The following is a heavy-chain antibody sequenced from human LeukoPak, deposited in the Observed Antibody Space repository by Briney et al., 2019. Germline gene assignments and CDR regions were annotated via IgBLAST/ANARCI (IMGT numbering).Heavy chain of an antibody. CDR3: ARNYCSSTSCYTRVTYYFDY. J-gene: IGHJ4*02. CDR1: GYTFTSYG. D-gene: IGHD2-2*02. CDR2: ISAYNGNT. Sequence: ASVKVSCKASGYTFTSYGISWVRQAPGQGLEWMGWISAYNGNTNYAQKLQGIVTMTTDTSTSTAYMELRSLRSDDTAVYYCARNYCSSTSCYTRVTYYFDYWGQGTLVTVSS. V-gene: IGHV1-18*01.